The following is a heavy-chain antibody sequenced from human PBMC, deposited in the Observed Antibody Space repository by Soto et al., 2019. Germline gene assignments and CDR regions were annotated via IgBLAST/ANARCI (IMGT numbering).Heavy chain of an antibody. D-gene: IGHD2-2*01. J-gene: IGHJ6*02. CDR1: GFTFGDYA. V-gene: IGHV3-49*03. Sequence: PGGSLRLSCTASGFTFGDYAMSWFRQAPGKGLEWVGFIRSKAYGGTTEYAASVKGRFTISRDDSKSIAYLQMNSLKTEDTAVYYCTRDRSLLVPAAMDGMDVWGQGTTVTVSS. CDR3: TRDRSLLVPAAMDGMDV. CDR2: IRSKAYGGTT.